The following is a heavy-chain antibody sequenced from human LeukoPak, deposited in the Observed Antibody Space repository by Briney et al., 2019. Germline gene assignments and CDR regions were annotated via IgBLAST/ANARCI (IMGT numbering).Heavy chain of an antibody. CDR1: GGSISSGSYY. V-gene: IGHV4-61*02. D-gene: IGHD3-3*01. Sequence: SETLSLTCTVSGGSISSGSYYWSWIRQPAGKGLEWIGRIYTSGSTNYNPSLKSRVTISVDTSKNQFSLKLSSVTAADTAVYYCARESSFLEWLFYMVVWGKGTTVTVSS. CDR2: IYTSGST. CDR3: ARESSFLEWLFYMVV. J-gene: IGHJ6*03.